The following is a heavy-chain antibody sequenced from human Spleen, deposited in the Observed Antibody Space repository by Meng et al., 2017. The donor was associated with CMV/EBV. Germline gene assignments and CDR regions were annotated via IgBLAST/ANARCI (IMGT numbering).Heavy chain of an antibody. CDR2: TYYSGST. CDR1: GGSISSYY. J-gene: IGHJ4*02. Sequence: SETLSLTCTVSGGSISSYYWSWIRQPPGKGLEWIGYTYYSGSTNYNPSLKSRVTISVDTSKNQFSLKLSSVTAADTAVYYCARDLLYCSSTSCSSGGGWGYWGQGTLVTVSS. CDR3: ARDLLYCSSTSCSSGGGWGY. V-gene: IGHV4-59*01. D-gene: IGHD2-2*01.